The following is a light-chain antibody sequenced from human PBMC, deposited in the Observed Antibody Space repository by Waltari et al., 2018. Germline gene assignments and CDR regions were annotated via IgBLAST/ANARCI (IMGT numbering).Light chain of an antibody. CDR3: AAWDESHYV. Sequence: QSVLTQPPSASETPGQRVTISCSGSHSNLGSNYLYWYQQLPGRAPQLLIYRNNQRPAGVPDRFSGSKYGTSAFLAISGLRSEDEGVYYCAAWDESHYVFGPGTEVTVL. V-gene: IGLV1-47*01. CDR2: RNN. J-gene: IGLJ1*01. CDR1: HSNLGSNY.